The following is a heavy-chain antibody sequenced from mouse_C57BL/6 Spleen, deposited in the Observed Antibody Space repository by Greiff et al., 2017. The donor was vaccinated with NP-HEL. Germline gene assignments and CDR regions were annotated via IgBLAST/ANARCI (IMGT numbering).Heavy chain of an antibody. CDR1: GFTFSDYG. V-gene: IGHV5-17*01. CDR3: ARTITTVVATDDAMDY. D-gene: IGHD1-1*01. Sequence: EVKVVESGGGLVKPGGSLKLSCAASGFTFSDYGMHWVRQAPEKGLEWVAYISSGSSTIYYADPVKGRFTISRDNAKNTLFLQMTSLRSEDTAMYYCARTITTVVATDDAMDYWGQGTSVTVSS. CDR2: ISSGSSTI. J-gene: IGHJ4*01.